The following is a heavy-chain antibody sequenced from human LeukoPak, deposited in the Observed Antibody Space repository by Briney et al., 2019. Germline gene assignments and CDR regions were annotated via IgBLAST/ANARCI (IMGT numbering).Heavy chain of an antibody. CDR3: AGYDILTGYHPPPWFDP. CDR1: GGSISSYY. CDR2: IYYSGST. J-gene: IGHJ5*02. D-gene: IGHD3-9*01. V-gene: IGHV4-59*08. Sequence: SETLSLTCTVSGGSISSYYWSWIRQPPGNGLEWIGYIYYSGSTNYNPSLKSRVTISVDTSKNQFSLKLSSVTAADTAVYYCAGYDILTGYHPPPWFDPWGQGTLVTVSS.